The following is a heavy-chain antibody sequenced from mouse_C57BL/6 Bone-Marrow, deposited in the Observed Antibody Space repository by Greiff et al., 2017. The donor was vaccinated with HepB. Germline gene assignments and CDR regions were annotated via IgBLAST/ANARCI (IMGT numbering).Heavy chain of an antibody. CDR3: ARRRYGSSYDWYFDV. J-gene: IGHJ1*03. D-gene: IGHD1-1*01. CDR1: GYTFTSYG. V-gene: IGHV1-81*01. Sequence: QVQLQQSGAELARPGASVKLSCKASGYTFTSYGISWVKQRTGQGLEWIGEIYPRSGNTYYNEKFKGKATLTADKSSSTAYMELRSLTSEDSAVYFCARRRYGSSYDWYFDVWGTGTTVTVSS. CDR2: IYPRSGNT.